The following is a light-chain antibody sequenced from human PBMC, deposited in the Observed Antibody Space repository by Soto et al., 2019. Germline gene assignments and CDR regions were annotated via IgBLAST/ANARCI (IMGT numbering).Light chain of an antibody. V-gene: IGLV4-60*03. CDR3: ETWDSNTYVV. CDR2: LEGSGSY. Sequence: QPVLTQSSSASASLGSSVKLTCTLSSGHSSYIIAWHQQQPGKAPRYLMKLEGSGSYNKGSGVPDRFSGSSSGADRYLTISNIQSEDEADYYCETWDSNTYVVFGGGTQLTVL. CDR1: SGHSSYI. J-gene: IGLJ2*01.